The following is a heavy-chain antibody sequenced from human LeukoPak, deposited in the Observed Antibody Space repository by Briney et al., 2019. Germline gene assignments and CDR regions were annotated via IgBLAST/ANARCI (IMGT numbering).Heavy chain of an antibody. V-gene: IGHV3-33*01. CDR3: ARDFGLDPNWLSGPFDY. Sequence: GGSLRLSCAASGFTFSSYGMHWVRQAPGKGLEWVAVIWYDGSNKYYADSVKGRFTISRDNSKNTLYLQMNSLRAEDTAVYYCARDFGLDPNWLSGPFDYWGQGTLVTVSS. J-gene: IGHJ4*02. CDR1: GFTFSSYG. CDR2: IWYDGSNK. D-gene: IGHD3-9*01.